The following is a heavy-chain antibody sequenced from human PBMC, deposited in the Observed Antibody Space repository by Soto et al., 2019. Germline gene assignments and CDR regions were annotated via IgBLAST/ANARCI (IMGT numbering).Heavy chain of an antibody. D-gene: IGHD3-9*01. CDR3: ARIRRDILNGTYYYGMDV. CDR2: IDWDDDK. J-gene: IGHJ6*02. CDR1: AFSLSPSGMC. Sequence: QTLTLTCTFSAFSLSPSGMCLTWILQPAGNSLEWLALIDWDDDKYYSTSLTTRLTISKDTSKNQVVLTMTNMDPVDTATYYCARIRRDILNGTYYYGMDVWGQGTTVTVSS. V-gene: IGHV2-70*01.